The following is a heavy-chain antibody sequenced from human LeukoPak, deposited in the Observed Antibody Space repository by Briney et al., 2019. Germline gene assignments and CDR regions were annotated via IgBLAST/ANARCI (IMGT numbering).Heavy chain of an antibody. V-gene: IGHV1-69*02. CDR3: ARGIVGATVFYYYYMDV. CDR1: LCTFTINT. Sequence: SVKLSCTASLCTFTINTITWVRQAPGQGLEWMGRIIPILGIANHAQKFQGRVTITADKSTSTAYIELSSLRPEHSAVYYCARGIVGATVFYYYYMDVWGKGTTVTVSS. D-gene: IGHD1-26*01. CDR2: IIPILGIA. J-gene: IGHJ6*03.